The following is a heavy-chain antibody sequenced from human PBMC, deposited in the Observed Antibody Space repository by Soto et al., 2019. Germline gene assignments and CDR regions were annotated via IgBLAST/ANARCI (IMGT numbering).Heavy chain of an antibody. Sequence: EVQLLESGGGLVQPGGSLRLSCAASGFTFSSYAMSWVRQAPGKGLEWVSGISGRGGTTYYAYSVKGRFTISRDNSKNTLYLQMNTLSADDTAVYYCAKVYSLYYFDYWGQGTLVTVSS. CDR1: GFTFSSYA. CDR3: AKVYSLYYFDY. D-gene: IGHD2-15*01. CDR2: ISGRGGTT. J-gene: IGHJ4*02. V-gene: IGHV3-23*01.